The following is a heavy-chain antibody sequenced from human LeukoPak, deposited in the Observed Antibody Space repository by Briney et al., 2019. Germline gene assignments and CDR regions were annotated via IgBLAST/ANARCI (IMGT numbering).Heavy chain of an antibody. CDR3: ARRGDCSSTSCYDEAYYFDY. J-gene: IGHJ4*02. Sequence: SETPSPTCAVPGGSLSSSNWWSWVRQPPGKGLEWIGEIYHSGSTNYNPSLKSRVTISVDKSKNQFSLKLSSVTAADTAVYYCARRGDCSSTSCYDEAYYFDYWGQGTLVTVSS. CDR1: GGSLSSSNW. D-gene: IGHD2-2*01. V-gene: IGHV4-4*02. CDR2: IYHSGST.